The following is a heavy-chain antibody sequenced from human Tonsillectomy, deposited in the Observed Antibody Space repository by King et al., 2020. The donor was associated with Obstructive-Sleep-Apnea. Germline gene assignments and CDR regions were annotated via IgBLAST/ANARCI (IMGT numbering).Heavy chain of an antibody. J-gene: IGHJ4*02. CDR1: GFTFGDYA. CDR3: TREPDSSGWSYFDY. V-gene: IGHV3-49*03. Sequence: VQLVESGGGLVQPGRSLRLSCTASGFTFGDYAMSWFRQAPGKGLEWVGFIRSKADGGTTEYAAFVKGRFTISRDDSKSIAYLQMNSLKTEDTAVYYCTREPDSSGWSYFDYWGQGTLVTVSS. CDR2: IRSKADGGTT. D-gene: IGHD6-19*01.